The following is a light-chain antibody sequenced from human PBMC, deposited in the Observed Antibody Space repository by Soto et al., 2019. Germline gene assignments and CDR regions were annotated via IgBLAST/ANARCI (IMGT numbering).Light chain of an antibody. CDR3: QQANSFPFT. J-gene: IGKJ3*01. CDR2: DAS. CDR1: QDISTW. Sequence: DIQMTQSPSSVSASVGDRVTITCRASQDISTWLAWYQQKPGKAPKLLIYDASSLESGVPARFSGNGFGADFTLTISSLQPEDFATYECQQANSFPFTFGPGTKVDIK. V-gene: IGKV1-12*01.